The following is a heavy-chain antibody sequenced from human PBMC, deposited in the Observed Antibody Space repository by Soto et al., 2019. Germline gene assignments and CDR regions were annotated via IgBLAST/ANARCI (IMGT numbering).Heavy chain of an antibody. CDR3: ARHPRGDFWRSPALYYFDY. D-gene: IGHD3-3*01. Sequence: NPSETLSLTCTVSGGSISSYYWSWIRQPPGKGLEWIGYIYYSGSTNYNPSLKSRVTISVDTSKNQFSLKLSSVTAADTAVYYCARHPRGDFWRSPALYYFDYWGQGTLVTVSS. V-gene: IGHV4-59*08. J-gene: IGHJ4*02. CDR2: IYYSGST. CDR1: GGSISSYY.